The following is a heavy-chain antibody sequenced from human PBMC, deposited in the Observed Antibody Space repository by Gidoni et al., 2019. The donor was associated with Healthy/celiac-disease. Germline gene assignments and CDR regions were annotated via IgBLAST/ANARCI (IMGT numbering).Heavy chain of an antibody. CDR1: GGSFSGYY. CDR3: ARVRSGFYSSSAAGDWFDP. CDR2: INHSGST. Sequence: QVQLQQWGAGLLKPSETLSLTCAVYGGSFSGYYWSWIRQPPGKGLEWIGEINHSGSTNYNPSLKSRVTISVDTSKNQFSLKLSSVTAADTAVYYCARVRSGFYSSSAAGDWFDPWGQGTLVTVSS. J-gene: IGHJ5*02. V-gene: IGHV4-34*01. D-gene: IGHD6-6*01.